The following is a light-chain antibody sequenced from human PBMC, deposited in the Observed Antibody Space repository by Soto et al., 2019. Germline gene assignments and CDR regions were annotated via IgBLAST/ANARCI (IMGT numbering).Light chain of an antibody. Sequence: EILMTQSPATLSVSPGERATLSCRASQSVSSRLAWYQQKPGQAPRLLIYDASTRATGIPARFSGSGSGTEFTLTISSLQSEDFAVYYCQQYNNWPPEYTFGQGTKLEIK. CDR3: QQYNNWPPEYT. CDR2: DAS. V-gene: IGKV3-15*01. CDR1: QSVSSR. J-gene: IGKJ2*01.